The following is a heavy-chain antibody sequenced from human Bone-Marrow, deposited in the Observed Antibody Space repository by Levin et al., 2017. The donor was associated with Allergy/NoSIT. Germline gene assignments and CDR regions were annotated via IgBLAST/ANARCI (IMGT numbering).Heavy chain of an antibody. D-gene: IGHD3-22*01. CDR1: GGSINTYY. V-gene: IGHV4-59*01. Sequence: SETLSLTCTVSGGSINTYYWSWIRQTPGKGLEWNGYAHRSGTTNNNPTLESRATMSVDTSKTQSSLNLTSVTSAERALYYCSRATSSRYRSETWGHGTLVTVS. J-gene: IGHJ5*01. CDR3: SRATSSRYRSET. CDR2: AHRSGTT.